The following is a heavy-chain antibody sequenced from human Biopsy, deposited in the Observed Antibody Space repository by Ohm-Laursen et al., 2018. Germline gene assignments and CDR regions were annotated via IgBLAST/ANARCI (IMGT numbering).Heavy chain of an antibody. V-gene: IGHV4-39*01. Sequence: GTLSLTCTVSGGSIRSPDHRWNWVRRAPGKGLEWIGNIYYSWTTFYNPSLSGRVTMDLDTSSNQFSLKLKSVTSADTAVYFCARAYFYGLGTSNYFFDSWGQGALVTVSS. CDR2: IYYSWTT. CDR1: GGSIRSPDHR. J-gene: IGHJ4*02. D-gene: IGHD3-10*01. CDR3: ARAYFYGLGTSNYFFDS.